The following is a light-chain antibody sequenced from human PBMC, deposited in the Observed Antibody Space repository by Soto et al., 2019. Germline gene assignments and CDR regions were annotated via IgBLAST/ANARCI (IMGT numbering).Light chain of an antibody. CDR3: MQSTKLPHT. V-gene: IGKV2D-29*01. CDR2: EAS. Sequence: DIVMTQTPLSLSVTPGQPASISCTSSQSLLHSDGHTYLYWYLRKPGQPPQLLIYEASKRFSGVPDRFRGSGSGTDFTLKISRVEAGDVGVYYCMQSTKLPHTFGQRTKVELK. J-gene: IGKJ1*01. CDR1: QSLLHSDGHTY.